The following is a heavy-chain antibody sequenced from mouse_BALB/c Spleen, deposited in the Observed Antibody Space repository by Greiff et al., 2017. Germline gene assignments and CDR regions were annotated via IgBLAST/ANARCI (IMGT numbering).Heavy chain of an antibody. J-gene: IGHJ2*01. CDR3: AREEDDYPFDY. D-gene: IGHD2-4*01. CDR2: ISYDGSN. V-gene: IGHV3-6*02. Sequence: EVQLQESGPGLVKPSQSLSLTCSVTGYSITSGYYWNWIRQFPGNKLEWMGYISYDGSNNYNPSLKNRISITRDTSKNQFFLKLNSVTTEDTATYYCAREEDDYPFDYWGQGTTLTVSS. CDR1: GYSITSGYY.